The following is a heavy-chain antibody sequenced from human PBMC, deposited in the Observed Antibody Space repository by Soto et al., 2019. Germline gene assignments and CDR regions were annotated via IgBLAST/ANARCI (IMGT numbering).Heavy chain of an antibody. V-gene: IGHV1-46*01. CDR2: VNPNGGGT. D-gene: IGHD2-15*01. J-gene: IGHJ6*02. Sequence: GASVKVSCKAAGHTFSISYIHWVRQAPGQGLEWMGIVNPNGGGTGYEQKFQGRVTMTRDTSTSTVYMDLSSLRSEDTAVYYCARGYCSGGNCANGLDVGGQGTTVTVSS. CDR3: ARGYCSGGNCANGLDV. CDR1: GHTFSISY.